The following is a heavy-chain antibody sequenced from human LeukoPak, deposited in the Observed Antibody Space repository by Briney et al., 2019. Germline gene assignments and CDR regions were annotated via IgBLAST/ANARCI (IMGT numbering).Heavy chain of an antibody. J-gene: IGHJ6*04. CDR2: ISYDGSNK. V-gene: IGHV3-30*18. CDR3: AKDRIRMVRGVIHYYYYGMDV. CDR1: GFTFSSYG. D-gene: IGHD3-10*01. Sequence: GRSLRLSCAASGFTFSSYGMHWVRQAPGKGLERVAVISYDGSNKYYADSVKGRFTISRDNSKNTLYLQMNSLRAEDTAVYYCAKDRIRMVRGVIHYYYYGMDVWGKGTTVTVSS.